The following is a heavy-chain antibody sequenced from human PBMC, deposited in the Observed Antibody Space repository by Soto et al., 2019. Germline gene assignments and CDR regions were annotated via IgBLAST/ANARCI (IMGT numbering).Heavy chain of an antibody. D-gene: IGHD6-13*01. J-gene: IGHJ4*02. CDR2: IYHSGST. CDR3: ARLRIAVAASDFDY. Sequence: SETLSLTCAVSGGSISSGGYSWSWIRQPPGKGLEWIGYIYHSGSTYYNPSLKSRVTISVDRSKNQFSLKLSSVTAADTAVYYCARLRIAVAASDFDYWGQGTLGTVS. CDR1: GGSISSGGYS. V-gene: IGHV4-30-2*01.